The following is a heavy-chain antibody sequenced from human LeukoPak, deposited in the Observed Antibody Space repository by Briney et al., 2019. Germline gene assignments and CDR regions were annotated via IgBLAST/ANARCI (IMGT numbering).Heavy chain of an antibody. CDR2: ISYDGSSK. J-gene: IGHJ4*02. CDR3: ARARNHLMGKWELLPGIDY. CDR1: GFTFSSYA. Sequence: GGSLRLSCAASGFTFSSYAMHWVRQAPGKGLEWVAVISYDGSSKYYADSVKGRFTISRDNSKNTLYLQMNSLRAEDTAVYYCARARNHLMGKWELLPGIDYWGQGTLVTVSS. D-gene: IGHD1-26*01. V-gene: IGHV3-30-3*01.